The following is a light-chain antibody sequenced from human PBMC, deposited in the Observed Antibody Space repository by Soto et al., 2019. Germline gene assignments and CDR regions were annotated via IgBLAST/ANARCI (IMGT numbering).Light chain of an antibody. Sequence: EIVLTQSPATLSLSPGERATLSCRASQGVSSFLAWYQQKPGQAPRLLIYDASNRATGIPARFSGSGSGTDFTLTISSLEPEDFAVYYCQQRSNWPLFGQGTKVDIK. CDR2: DAS. CDR3: QQRSNWPL. J-gene: IGKJ1*01. CDR1: QGVSSF. V-gene: IGKV3-11*01.